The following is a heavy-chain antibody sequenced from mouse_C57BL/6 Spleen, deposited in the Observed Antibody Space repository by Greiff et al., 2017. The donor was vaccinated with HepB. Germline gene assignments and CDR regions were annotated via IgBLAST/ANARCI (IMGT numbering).Heavy chain of an antibody. V-gene: IGHV1-55*01. CDR1: GYTFTSYW. CDR3: VKGDGYPAWFAY. CDR2: IYPGSGST. Sequence: QVQLQQPGAELVKPGASVKMSCKASGYTFTSYWITWVKQRPGQGLEWIGDIYPGSGSTNYNEKFKSKATLTVDTSSSTAYMQLSSLTSEDSAVYYCVKGDGYPAWFAYWGQGTLVTVSA. J-gene: IGHJ3*01. D-gene: IGHD2-3*01.